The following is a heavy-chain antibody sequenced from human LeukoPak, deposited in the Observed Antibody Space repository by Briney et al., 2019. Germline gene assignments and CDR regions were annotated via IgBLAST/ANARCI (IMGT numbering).Heavy chain of an antibody. Sequence: PSETLSLTCTVSGGSVSSGNYYWSWIRQPPGKRLEWIGYIFYSGGSNYNPSLKSRVTISVDTSKNHFSLKLSSVTAADTAVYYCARLGSTFDIWGQGTMVTVSS. CDR1: GGSVSSGNYY. J-gene: IGHJ3*02. D-gene: IGHD2-2*01. CDR2: IFYSGGS. CDR3: ARLGSTFDI. V-gene: IGHV4-61*03.